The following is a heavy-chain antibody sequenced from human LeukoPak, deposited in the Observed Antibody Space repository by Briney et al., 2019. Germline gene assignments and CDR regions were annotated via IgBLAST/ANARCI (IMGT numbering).Heavy chain of an antibody. J-gene: IGHJ4*02. D-gene: IGHD6-19*01. CDR2: IWYDGRNK. CDR1: GFTFSSYG. Sequence: GGSLRLSCAASGFTFSSYGMHWVRQAPGKGLEWVAVIWYDGRNKYYADSVKGRFTISRDNSKNTLYLQMNSLRAEDTAVYYCARDPGAGTWEGTFDYWGQGTLVTVSS. CDR3: ARDPGAGTWEGTFDY. V-gene: IGHV3-33*01.